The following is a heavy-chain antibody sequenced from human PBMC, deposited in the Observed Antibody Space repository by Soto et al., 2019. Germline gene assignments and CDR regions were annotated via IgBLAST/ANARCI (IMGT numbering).Heavy chain of an antibody. J-gene: IGHJ4*02. CDR1: GFTFSSYS. V-gene: IGHV3-21*01. D-gene: IGHD4-4*01. CDR3: AREDYSNFDY. Sequence: PWGSLRLSCAASGFTFSSYSMNWVRQAPGKGLEWVSSISSSSSYIYSADSVKGRFTISRDNAKNSLYLQMNSLRAEDTAVYYCAREDYSNFDYWGQGTLVTVSS. CDR2: ISSSSSYI.